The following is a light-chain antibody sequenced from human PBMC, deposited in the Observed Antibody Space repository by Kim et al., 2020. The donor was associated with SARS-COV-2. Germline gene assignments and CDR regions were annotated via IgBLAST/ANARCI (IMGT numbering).Light chain of an antibody. CDR1: QSISNY. CDR3: QQSYSTPPS. Sequence: ASVGDRVTITCRASQSISNYLNWDQQKPGKAPKLLIYAASSLQSGVPSRFSGSGSGTDFTLTISSLQPEDFATYYCQQSYSTPPSFGGGTKVDIK. V-gene: IGKV1-39*01. J-gene: IGKJ4*01. CDR2: AAS.